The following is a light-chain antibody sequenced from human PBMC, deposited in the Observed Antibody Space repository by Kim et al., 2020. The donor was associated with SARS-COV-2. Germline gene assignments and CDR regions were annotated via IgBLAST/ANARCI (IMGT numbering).Light chain of an antibody. CDR3: AAWDDSLNGMV. Sequence: PGKRATISCSGSSSNIGSVNWYQHLPGTAPNLLIYGYNQRPSGVPDRFSGSKSGTSASLAISGLQSEDEAHYYCAAWDDSLNGMVFGEGTQLTVL. CDR2: GYN. V-gene: IGLV1-44*01. J-gene: IGLJ2*01. CDR1: SSNIGS.